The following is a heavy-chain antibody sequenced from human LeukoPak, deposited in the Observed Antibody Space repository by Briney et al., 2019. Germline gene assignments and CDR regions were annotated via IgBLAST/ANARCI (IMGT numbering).Heavy chain of an antibody. D-gene: IGHD3-3*01. CDR1: GGSFSGYY. CDR3: ASRVPRY. V-gene: IGHV4-34*01. Sequence: SETLSLTCAVYGGSFSGYYWSWIRQPPGKGLEWIGEINHSGSTNYNPSLKSRVTISVDTSKNQFSLKLSSVTAADTAVYYCASRVPRYWGQGTLVTVSS. CDR2: INHSGST. J-gene: IGHJ4*02.